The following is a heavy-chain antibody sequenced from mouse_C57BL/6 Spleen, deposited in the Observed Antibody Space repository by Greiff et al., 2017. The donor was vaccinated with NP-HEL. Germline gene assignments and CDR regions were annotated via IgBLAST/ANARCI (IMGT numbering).Heavy chain of an antibody. CDR1: GYAFSSYW. V-gene: IGHV1-80*01. CDR3: ARGGTGTGNFDY. D-gene: IGHD4-1*01. CDR2: IYPGDGDT. J-gene: IGHJ2*01. Sequence: VQLQQSGAELVKPGASVKISCKASGYAFSSYWMNWVKQRPGKGLEWIGQIYPGDGDTNYNGKFKGKATLTADKSSSTAYMQLSSLTSEDSAVYFGARGGTGTGNFDYWGQGTTLTVSS.